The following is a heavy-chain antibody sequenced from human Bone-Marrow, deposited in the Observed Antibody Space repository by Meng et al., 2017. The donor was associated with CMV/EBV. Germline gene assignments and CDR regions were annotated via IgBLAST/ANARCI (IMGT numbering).Heavy chain of an antibody. J-gene: IGHJ6*02. CDR1: GGTFKSFT. CDR3: ASSGNPPPLYYYYGMDV. CDR2: IIAFFGTA. V-gene: IGHV1-69*05. D-gene: IGHD1-26*01. Sequence: SVKVSCKVSGGTFKSFTITWVRQAPGQGLEWMGAIIAFFGTADYAQKFQDRVTITTDASTSTAYMELSSLRSEDTAVYYCASSGNPPPLYYYYGMDVWGQGTTVTVSS.